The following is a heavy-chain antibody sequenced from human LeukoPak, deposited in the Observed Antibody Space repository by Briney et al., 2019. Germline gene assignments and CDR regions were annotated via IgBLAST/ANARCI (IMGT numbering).Heavy chain of an antibody. Sequence: GSLRLSCAASGFTFSSYWMSWIRQPPGKGLEWIGSIYYSGSTYYNPSLKSRVTISVDTSKNQFSLKLSSVTAADTAVYYCARRHYGSGSLNWFDPWGQGTLVTVSS. D-gene: IGHD3-10*01. CDR2: IYYSGST. CDR1: GFTFSSYW. CDR3: ARRHYGSGSLNWFDP. V-gene: IGHV4-39*07. J-gene: IGHJ5*02.